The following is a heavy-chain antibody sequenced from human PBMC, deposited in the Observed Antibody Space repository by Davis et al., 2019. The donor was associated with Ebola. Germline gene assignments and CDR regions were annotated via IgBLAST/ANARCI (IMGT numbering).Heavy chain of an antibody. CDR1: GGSISSSSYY. J-gene: IGHJ5*02. CDR2: IYYSGST. V-gene: IGHV4-39*01. CDR3: ARSRRTSSWYLNWFDP. Sequence: GSLRLSCTVSGGSISSSSYYWGWIRQPPGKGLEWIGSIYYSGSTYYNPSLKSRVTISVDTSKNQFSLKLSSVTAAETAVYYCARSRRTSSWYLNWFDPWGQGTLVTVSS. D-gene: IGHD6-13*01.